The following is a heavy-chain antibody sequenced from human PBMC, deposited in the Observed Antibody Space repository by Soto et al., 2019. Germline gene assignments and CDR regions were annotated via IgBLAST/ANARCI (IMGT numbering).Heavy chain of an antibody. Sequence: GSLRLACSASGCTFSSYAMSWVRQAPGKGLEWVSAISGSGGSTYYADSVKGRFTISRDNSKNTLYLQMNSLRAEDTAVYYCAKRVHLWLFDYWGQGTLVTVYS. V-gene: IGHV3-23*01. CDR2: ISGSGGST. J-gene: IGHJ4*02. CDR1: GCTFSSYA. D-gene: IGHD5-18*01. CDR3: AKRVHLWLFDY.